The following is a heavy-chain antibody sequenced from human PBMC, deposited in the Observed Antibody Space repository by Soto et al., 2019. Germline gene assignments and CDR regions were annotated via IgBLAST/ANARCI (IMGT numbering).Heavy chain of an antibody. Sequence: SETLSLTGTVSGGSISSSSYYWGWIRQPPGKGLEWIGSIYCIGSTYYNPSLKSRVTISVDTSKNQFSLKLSSVTAADTAVYYCARLETGRSFPVWTSWFDPVGQGTLVTVS. V-gene: IGHV4-39*01. J-gene: IGHJ5*02. CDR1: GGSISSSSYY. D-gene: IGHD1-1*01. CDR2: IYCIGST. CDR3: ARLETGRSFPVWTSWFDP.